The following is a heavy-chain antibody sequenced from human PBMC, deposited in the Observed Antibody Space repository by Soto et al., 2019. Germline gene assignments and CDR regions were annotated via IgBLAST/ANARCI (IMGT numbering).Heavy chain of an antibody. CDR1: GFPFSSYG. V-gene: IGHV3-30*18. D-gene: IGHD3-22*01. CDR3: AKAKDYYDSSPYDY. CDR2: ISYDGSNK. J-gene: IGHJ4*02. Sequence: GGSLRLSCAASGFPFSSYGMHWVRQAPGKGLEWVAVISYDGSNKYYADSVKGRFTISRDNSKNTLYLQMNSLRAEDTAVYYCAKAKDYYDSSPYDYWGQGTLVTVSS.